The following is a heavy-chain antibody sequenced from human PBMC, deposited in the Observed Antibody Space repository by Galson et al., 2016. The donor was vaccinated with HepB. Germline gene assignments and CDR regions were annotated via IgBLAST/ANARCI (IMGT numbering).Heavy chain of an antibody. D-gene: IGHD2-15*01. CDR2: IIPSFGTA. Sequence: SVKVSCKASGGALRNYAIDWVRQAPGQGLEWMGGIIPSFGTANYAQKFQGRLTITADKSTSTAYMDLSSLRSEDTAVYYFARADTYCSGGGCYSIGFDPWGQGTLVTVSS. CDR1: GGALRNYA. V-gene: IGHV1-69*06. CDR3: ARADTYCSGGGCYSIGFDP. J-gene: IGHJ5*02.